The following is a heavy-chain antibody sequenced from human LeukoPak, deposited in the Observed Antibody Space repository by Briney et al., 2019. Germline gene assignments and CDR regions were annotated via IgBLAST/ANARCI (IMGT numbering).Heavy chain of an antibody. J-gene: IGHJ4*02. CDR1: GGSFSGYY. CDR3: ARGRYYDFWSGYYLFDY. D-gene: IGHD3-3*01. Sequence: SETLSLTCAVYGGSFSGYYWSWIRQPPGKGLEWIGEINRSGSTNYNPSLKSRVTISVDTSKNQFSLKLSSVTAADTAVYYCARGRYYDFWSGYYLFDYWGQGTLVTVSS. V-gene: IGHV4-34*01. CDR2: INRSGST.